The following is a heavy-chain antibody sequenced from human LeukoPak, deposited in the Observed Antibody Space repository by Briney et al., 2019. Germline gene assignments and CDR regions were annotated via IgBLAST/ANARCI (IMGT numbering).Heavy chain of an antibody. D-gene: IGHD6-13*01. CDR3: ARKYSSIQAFDP. Sequence: SGPTLANPTQTLTLTCTFSGFSLSTSGVGVGWIRQPPGKALEWLALIYWDDVKRYSPSLKSRLTITKDTSKNQVVLTMTNVDPVDSATYYCARKYSSIQAFDPWGQGTLVTVSS. CDR2: IYWDDVK. CDR1: GFSLSTSGVG. V-gene: IGHV2-5*02. J-gene: IGHJ5*02.